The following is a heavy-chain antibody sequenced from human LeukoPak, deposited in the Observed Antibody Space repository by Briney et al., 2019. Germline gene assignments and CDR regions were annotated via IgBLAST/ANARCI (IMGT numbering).Heavy chain of an antibody. V-gene: IGHV3-20*04. D-gene: IGHD5-18*01. J-gene: IGHJ4*02. CDR1: GFTFDDYG. CDR3: ARAGRIQLWSPFDY. Sequence: GGSLRLSCAASGFTFDDYGMSWVRQAPGKGLEWVSGTNWNGGSTGYADSVKGRFTISRDNAKNSLYLQMNSLRAEDTALYYCARAGRIQLWSPFDYWGQGTLVTVSS. CDR2: TNWNGGST.